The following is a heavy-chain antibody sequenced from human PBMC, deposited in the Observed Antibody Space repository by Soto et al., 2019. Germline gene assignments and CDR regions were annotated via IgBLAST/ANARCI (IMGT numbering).Heavy chain of an antibody. J-gene: IGHJ4*02. CDR3: AKVMTVRGVILGLFDY. V-gene: IGHV3-23*01. CDR2: ISGSGGST. D-gene: IGHD3-10*01. CDR1: GFTFSSYA. Sequence: GGSLRLSCAASGFTFSSYAMSWVRQAPGKGLEWVSAISGSGGSTYYADSVKGRFTTSRDNSKNTLYLQMNSLRAEDTAVYYCAKVMTVRGVILGLFDYWGQGTLVTVSS.